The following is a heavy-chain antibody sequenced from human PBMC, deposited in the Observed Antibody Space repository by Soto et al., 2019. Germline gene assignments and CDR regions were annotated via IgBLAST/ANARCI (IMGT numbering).Heavy chain of an antibody. Sequence: QVQLQESGPGLVRPSGTVSLTCAVSGGSISNGDWWSWVRQPPGKGLEWIGEIHHSGSTNYNPSRKSRVTMSVVPSNNLFSLTLNSVTAADTDFYYCARDQGSHPGDWGQGTLVSVSS. CDR1: GGSISNGDW. V-gene: IGHV4-4*02. CDR3: ARDQGSHPGD. D-gene: IGHD6-13*01. CDR2: IHHSGST. J-gene: IGHJ4*02.